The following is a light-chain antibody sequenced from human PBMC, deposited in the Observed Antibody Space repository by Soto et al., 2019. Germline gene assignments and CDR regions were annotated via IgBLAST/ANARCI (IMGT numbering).Light chain of an antibody. CDR3: QSTYDTPA. J-gene: IGKJ4*01. V-gene: IGKV1-39*02. CDR2: AAS. Sequence: DIQMTQSPSSLSASVGDRVTITCRASRNIYNYLHWYQQKPGKAPTLLISAASSLHGGVPSRFRGSGSGADYALTITSRQPDDSAIYYCQSTYDTPAFGGGTKVEIK. CDR1: RNIYNY.